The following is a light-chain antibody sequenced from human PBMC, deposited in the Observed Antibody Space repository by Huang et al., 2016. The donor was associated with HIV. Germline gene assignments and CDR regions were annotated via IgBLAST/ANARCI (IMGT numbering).Light chain of an antibody. CDR1: QSVSNN. CDR2: SSS. J-gene: IGKJ2*01. CDR3: QYYDRRPLIYT. Sequence: EVVLTQSPGTLSVSLRERVTLSCKTSQSVSNNLAWYQQEPGQAPRLLIYSSSTRATGVPVRFSGGGSGTEFALTISSLQSEDFGIYYCQYYDRRPLIYTFDQGTKLHI. V-gene: IGKV3-15*01.